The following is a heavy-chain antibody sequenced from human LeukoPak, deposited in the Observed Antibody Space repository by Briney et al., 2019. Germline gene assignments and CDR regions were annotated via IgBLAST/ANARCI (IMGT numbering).Heavy chain of an antibody. CDR3: ARDYSNMLFDY. J-gene: IGHJ4*02. D-gene: IGHD4-11*01. Sequence: PGGSLRLSCAASGFTFSSYAMSWVRQAPGKGLEWVSAISDSGGRTYYADSVKGRFTISRDNSKNTLSLQMNSLSAEDTAVYYCARDYSNMLFDYWGQGTLVTVSS. V-gene: IGHV3-23*01. CDR2: ISDSGGRT. CDR1: GFTFSSYA.